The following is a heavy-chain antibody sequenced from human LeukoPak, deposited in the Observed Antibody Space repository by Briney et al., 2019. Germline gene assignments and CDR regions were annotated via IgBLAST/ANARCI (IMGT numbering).Heavy chain of an antibody. CDR3: ARVPSAARYYYYYMDV. D-gene: IGHD6-25*01. CDR1: GGTFSSYA. J-gene: IGHJ6*03. CDR2: IIPIFGTA. V-gene: IGHV1-69*05. Sequence: GASVKVSCKASGGTFSSYAISWVRQAPGQGLEWMGGIIPIFGTANYAQKFQGRVTITTDESTSTAYMELSSLRSEDTAVYYCARVPSAARYYYYYMDVWGKGTTVTVSS.